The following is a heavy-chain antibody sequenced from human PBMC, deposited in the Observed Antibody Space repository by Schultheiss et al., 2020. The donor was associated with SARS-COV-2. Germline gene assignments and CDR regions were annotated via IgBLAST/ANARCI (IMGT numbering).Heavy chain of an antibody. V-gene: IGHV3-23*01. CDR3: AKSGGIRFLEWFSYYFDY. CDR1: GFTFRSYA. D-gene: IGHD3-3*01. J-gene: IGHJ4*02. CDR2: ISGSGGST. Sequence: GGSLRLSCAASGFTFRSYAMRWVRQAPGKGLEWVSAISGSGGSTYYADSVKGRFTISRDNSKNTLYLQMNSLRAEDTAVYYCAKSGGIRFLEWFSYYFDYWGQGTLVTVSS.